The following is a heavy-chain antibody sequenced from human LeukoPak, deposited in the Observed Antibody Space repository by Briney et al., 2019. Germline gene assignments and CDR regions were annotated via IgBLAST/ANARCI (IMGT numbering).Heavy chain of an antibody. CDR2: ISYDGSYK. CDR1: EFTFSTYG. CDR3: AKDRYSGLNTIDY. J-gene: IGHJ4*02. Sequence: PGGSLRLSCAASEFTFSTYGMHWVRQAPGKGLEWVAVISYDGSYKFYADSVKGRFTISRDISKSTLYLQMNSLRAEDTAVYYCAKDRYSGLNTIDYWGQGTLVTVSS. D-gene: IGHD6-13*01. V-gene: IGHV3-30*18.